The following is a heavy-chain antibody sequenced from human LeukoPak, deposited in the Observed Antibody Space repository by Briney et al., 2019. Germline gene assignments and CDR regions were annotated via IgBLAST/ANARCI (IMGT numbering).Heavy chain of an antibody. CDR2: INHSGST. CDR3: ARERIRGYSDAFDI. V-gene: IGHV4-34*01. CDR1: GGSFSGYY. Sequence: KPSETLSLTCAVYGGSFSGYYWSWIRQPPGKGLEWIGEINHSGSTNYNPSLKSRVTISVDTSKNQFSLKLSSVTAADTAVYYCARERIRGYSDAFDIWGQGTVVTVSS. D-gene: IGHD3-10*01. J-gene: IGHJ3*02.